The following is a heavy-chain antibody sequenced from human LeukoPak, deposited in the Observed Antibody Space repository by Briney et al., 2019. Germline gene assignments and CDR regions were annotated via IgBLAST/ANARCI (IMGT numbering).Heavy chain of an antibody. D-gene: IGHD5-18*01. CDR1: GFTFDDYA. J-gene: IGHJ4*02. V-gene: IGHV3-43*02. CDR3: ARGGGYSYGRFDY. CDR2: IGGDGGST. Sequence: PGGSLRLSCAASGFTFDDYAMHWVRQAPGKGLEWVSVIGGDGGSTYYADAVKGRLTISRDNSKNSLYLQMNSLRTEDTVLYYCARGGGYSYGRFDYWGQGTLVTVSS.